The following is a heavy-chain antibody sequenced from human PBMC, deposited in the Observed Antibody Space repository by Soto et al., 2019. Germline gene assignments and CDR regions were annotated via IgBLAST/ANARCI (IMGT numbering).Heavy chain of an antibody. V-gene: IGHV1-69*02. CDR3: VIYCSSTSCDAFGI. J-gene: IGHJ3*02. D-gene: IGHD2-2*01. CDR1: GGTFSSYT. CDR2: IIPILGIA. Sequence: RASVKVSCKASGGTFSSYTISWVRQAPGQGLEWMGRIIPILGIANYAQKFQGRVTITADKSTSTAYMELSSLRSEDTAVYYCVIYCSSTSCDAFGIWGQGTMVTVSS.